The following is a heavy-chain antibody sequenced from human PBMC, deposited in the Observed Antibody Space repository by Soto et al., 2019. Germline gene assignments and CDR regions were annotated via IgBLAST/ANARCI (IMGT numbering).Heavy chain of an antibody. CDR3: AHKTRGSIGVWYYFGS. V-gene: IGHV2-5*01. D-gene: IGHD3-10*01. J-gene: IGHJ4*02. CDR2: IYWNDDQ. CDR1: GFSLSTYGEG. Sequence: QITLKESGPTLVKPTQSLTLTCTFSGFSLSTYGEGVGWIRQPPGKALEWLALIYWNDDQRYSPSLTSRLTITKDTSKNQVVLTMTNMDPVDTATYYCAHKTRGSIGVWYYFGSWGQGTLVTVSS.